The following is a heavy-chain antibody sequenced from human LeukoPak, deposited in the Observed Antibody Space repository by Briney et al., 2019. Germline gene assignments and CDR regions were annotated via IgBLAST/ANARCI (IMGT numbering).Heavy chain of an antibody. D-gene: IGHD5-12*01. CDR3: ARRGPIWGSGSNYDY. Sequence: PSETLSLTCTVSGGSISSSSYYWSWIRQPPGKGLEWIGSIYYSGSTYYNPSLKSRVTISVDTSKNQFSLKLSSVTAADTAVYYCARRGPIWGSGSNYDYWDQGTLVTVSS. J-gene: IGHJ4*02. CDR1: GGSISSSSYY. CDR2: IYYSGST. V-gene: IGHV4-39*01.